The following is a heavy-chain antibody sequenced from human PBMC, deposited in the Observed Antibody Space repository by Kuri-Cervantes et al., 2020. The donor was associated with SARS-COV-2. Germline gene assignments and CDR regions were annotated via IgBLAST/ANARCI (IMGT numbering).Heavy chain of an antibody. CDR2: IYYSGST. CDR3: ASGLIVGATSGFDY. J-gene: IGHJ4*02. V-gene: IGHV4-59*01. CDR1: GGSISSYY. D-gene: IGHD1-26*01. Sequence: SETLSLTCTVSGGSISSYYWSWIRQPPGKGLEWIGYIYYSGSTNYNPSLKSRVTISVDTSKNQFSLKLSSVTAADTAVYYCASGLIVGATSGFDYWGQGNLVTVSS.